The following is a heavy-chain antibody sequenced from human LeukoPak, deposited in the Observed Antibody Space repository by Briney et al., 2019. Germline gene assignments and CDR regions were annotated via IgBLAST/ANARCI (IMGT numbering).Heavy chain of an antibody. V-gene: IGHV3-30-3*01. Sequence: PGGSQRLSCAASGFAFSSYAMHWVRQAPGKGLEWVALTSYDENNKYYTDSVKGRFTISRDNPKNTLYLQMNSLRAEDTAVYYCASEFRSGHMGLDAFDIWGQGTMVTVSS. CDR3: ASEFRSGHMGLDAFDI. CDR2: TSYDENNK. CDR1: GFAFSSYA. D-gene: IGHD2-15*01. J-gene: IGHJ3*02.